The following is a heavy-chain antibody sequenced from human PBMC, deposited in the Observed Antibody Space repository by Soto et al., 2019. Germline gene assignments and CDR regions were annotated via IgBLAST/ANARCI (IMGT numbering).Heavy chain of an antibody. CDR2: IDPSDSYT. J-gene: IGHJ6*02. CDR3: ASSPRGFCSSTSCRELGNYYGMDV. V-gene: IGHV5-10-1*01. D-gene: IGHD2-2*01. Sequence: GESLKISCKGSGYSFTSYWISWVRQMPGKGLEWMGRIDPSDSYTNYSPSFQGHVTISADKSISTAYLQWSSLKASDTAMYYCASSPRGFCSSTSCRELGNYYGMDVWGQGTTVTVSS. CDR1: GYSFTSYW.